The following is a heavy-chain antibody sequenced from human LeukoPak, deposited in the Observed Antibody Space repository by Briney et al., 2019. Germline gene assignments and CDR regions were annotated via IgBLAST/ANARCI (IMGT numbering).Heavy chain of an antibody. V-gene: IGHV3-15*01. CDR1: GFTFSNAW. Sequence: GGSLRLPCAASGFTFSNAWMSWVRQAPGKGLEWVGRIKSKTDGGTTDYAAPVKGRFTISRDDSKNTLYLQMNSLKTEDTAVYYCTTGYGSGFPLDYWGQGTLVTVSS. J-gene: IGHJ4*02. CDR2: IKSKTDGGTT. D-gene: IGHD3-10*01. CDR3: TTGYGSGFPLDY.